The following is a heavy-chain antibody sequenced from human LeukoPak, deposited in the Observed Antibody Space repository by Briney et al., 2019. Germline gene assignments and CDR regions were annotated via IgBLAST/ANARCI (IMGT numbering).Heavy chain of an antibody. CDR2: INSDGSST. CDR3: ASNDFWSGYYEI. Sequence: GGSLRLSCAAYGFTFSSYWMHWVRQAPGKGLVWVSRINSDGSSTSYADSVKGRFTISRDNAKNTLYLQMNSLRAEDTAVYYCASNDFWSGYYEIWGQGTLVTVSS. D-gene: IGHD3-3*01. J-gene: IGHJ4*02. V-gene: IGHV3-74*01. CDR1: GFTFSSYW.